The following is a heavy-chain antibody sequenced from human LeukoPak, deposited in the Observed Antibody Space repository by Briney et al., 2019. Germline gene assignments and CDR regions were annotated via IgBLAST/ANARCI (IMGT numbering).Heavy chain of an antibody. D-gene: IGHD4-17*01. V-gene: IGHV1-46*01. CDR2: IQFSGGTT. CDR1: EYGFTNYY. J-gene: IGHJ4*02. Sequence: GASVKVSCKASEYGFTNYYIHWVRQAPRQGLEWMGAIQFSGGTTTYAQKFQGRVTMTRDTSTNTVYMELNSLRSDDTAVYYCAREGTTTVTKNFDYWGQGTLVTVSS. CDR3: AREGTTTVTKNFDY.